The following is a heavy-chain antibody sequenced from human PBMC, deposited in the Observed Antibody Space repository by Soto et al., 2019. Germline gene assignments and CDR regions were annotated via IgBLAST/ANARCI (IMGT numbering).Heavy chain of an antibody. Sequence: PSETLSLSCTVSGGSISSGGYYWSWIRQHPGKGLEWIGYIYYSGSTYYNPSLKSRVTLSVDTSKSQFSLKLSSVTAADTAVFYCARYFTDSSGPTLGMGVWGQRTTVTVSS. CDR2: IYYSGST. D-gene: IGHD6-19*01. CDR3: ARYFTDSSGPTLGMGV. J-gene: IGHJ6*02. V-gene: IGHV4-31*03. CDR1: GGSISSGGYY.